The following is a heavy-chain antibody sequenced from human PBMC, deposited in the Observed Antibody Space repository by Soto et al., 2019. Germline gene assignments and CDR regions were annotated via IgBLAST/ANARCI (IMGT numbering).Heavy chain of an antibody. D-gene: IGHD6-6*01. J-gene: IGHJ4*02. CDR1: GFTVSSNF. CDR2: ISGSGGST. CDR3: AKGEGKLLPTDPDY. V-gene: IGHV3-23*01. Sequence: GGSLRLSCAVSGFTVSSNFMSWVRQAPGKGLEWVSAISGSGGSTYYADSVKGRFTISRDNSKNTLYLQMNSLRAEDTAVYYCAKGEGKLLPTDPDYWGQGTLVTVSS.